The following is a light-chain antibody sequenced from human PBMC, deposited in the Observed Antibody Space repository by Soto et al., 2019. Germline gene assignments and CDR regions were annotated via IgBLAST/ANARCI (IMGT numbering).Light chain of an antibody. Sequence: QSVLTQPASVSGSPGQSIAIACTGTSSDVGAYDYVSWYQQHPGKAPKVMIYDVTNRPSGVSNRFSGSKSGNTASLTISGLQAEDEADYYCSSYTSSSTYVFGTGTKLNVL. CDR1: SSDVGAYDY. J-gene: IGLJ1*01. CDR2: DVT. V-gene: IGLV2-14*01. CDR3: SSYTSSSTYV.